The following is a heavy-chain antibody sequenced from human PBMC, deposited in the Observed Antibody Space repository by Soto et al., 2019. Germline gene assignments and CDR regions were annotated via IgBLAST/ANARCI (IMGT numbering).Heavy chain of an antibody. CDR1: GFIFANYG. CDR2: ITYEGSNK. V-gene: IGHV3-30*18. CDR3: AKARGANNWANYYGLDV. D-gene: IGHD1-1*01. J-gene: IGHJ6*02. Sequence: QEQLVESGGGVVQPGRSLRLSCAASGFIFANYGMHWVRQAPGKGLEWVALITYEGSNKYYADAVQGRFTISRDNAKNMVYLKMESLRAEDTAVYYCAKARGANNWANYYGLDVWGQGTTVTVSS.